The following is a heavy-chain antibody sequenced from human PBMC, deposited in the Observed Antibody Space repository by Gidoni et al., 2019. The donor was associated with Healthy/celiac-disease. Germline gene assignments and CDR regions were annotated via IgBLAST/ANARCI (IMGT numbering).Heavy chain of an antibody. CDR1: GGSISSYY. CDR2: IYYSGST. V-gene: IGHV4-59*01. D-gene: IGHD3-3*01. J-gene: IGHJ4*02. CDR3: ARLYNYDFWSGTFDY. Sequence: QVQLQESGPGLVKPSETLSLTCTVSGGSISSYYWSWIRQPPGKGLEGIVYIYYSGSTNYNPSLKSRVTISVDTSKNQFSLKLSSVTAADTAVYYCARLYNYDFWSGTFDYWGQGTLVTVSS.